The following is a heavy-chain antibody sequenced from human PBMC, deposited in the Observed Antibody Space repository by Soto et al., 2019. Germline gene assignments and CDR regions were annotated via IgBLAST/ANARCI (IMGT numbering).Heavy chain of an antibody. Sequence: EVQLVESGGGLVQPGRSLRLSCAASGFTFDDYAMHWVRQAPGKGLEWVSGISWNSGSIGYADSVKGRFTISRDNAKNSLYLQMNSLRAEDTALYYCAKDIGNEPVGEDYWGQGTLVTVSS. J-gene: IGHJ4*02. CDR2: ISWNSGSI. CDR3: AKDIGNEPVGEDY. CDR1: GFTFDDYA. D-gene: IGHD1-1*01. V-gene: IGHV3-9*01.